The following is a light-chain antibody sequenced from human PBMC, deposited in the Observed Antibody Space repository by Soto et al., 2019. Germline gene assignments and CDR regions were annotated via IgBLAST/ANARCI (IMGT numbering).Light chain of an antibody. Sequence: EIVLTQSPGTLSLSPGERATLSCRASQSPGDSYLAWYQQKPGQAPRLLLYATSRRATGIPDRFSGSGSETGFTLTISRLEPEDFAVYYCEQYGSSPTFGQGTKLEIK. J-gene: IGKJ2*01. V-gene: IGKV3-20*01. CDR3: EQYGSSPT. CDR1: QSPGDSY. CDR2: ATS.